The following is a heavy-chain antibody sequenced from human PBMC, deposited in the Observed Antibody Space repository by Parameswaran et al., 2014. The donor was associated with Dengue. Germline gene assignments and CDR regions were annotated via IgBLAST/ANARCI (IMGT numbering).Heavy chain of an antibody. CDR3: VKVEPQFRTLDY. CDR2: ISSNGGST. J-gene: IGHJ4*02. V-gene: IGHV3-64D*09. Sequence: WIRQPPGKGLEYVSAISSNGGSTYYADSVKGRFTISRDNSKNTLYLQMSSLRAEDTAVYYCVKVEPQFRTLDYWGQGTLVTVSS.